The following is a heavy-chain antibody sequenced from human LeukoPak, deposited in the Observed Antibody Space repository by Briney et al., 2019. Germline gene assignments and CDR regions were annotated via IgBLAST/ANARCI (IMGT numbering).Heavy chain of an antibody. CDR2: VYYTGST. J-gene: IGHJ6*02. D-gene: IGHD3-10*01. CDR1: GASISNYY. CDR3: ARTSRHFYNSGGNSIPWPDGMDV. V-gene: IGHV4-59*01. Sequence: PETLSPTCTVSGASISNYYWTWMRQAPGKGLEWIGYVYYTGSTNYNPSLKSRVTISLDTSKNQFFLKLSAVTAADTAVYYCARTSRHFYNSGGNSIPWPDGMDVWGQGTTVTVSS.